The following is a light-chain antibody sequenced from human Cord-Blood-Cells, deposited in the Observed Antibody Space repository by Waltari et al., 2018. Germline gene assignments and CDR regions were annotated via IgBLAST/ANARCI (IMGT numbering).Light chain of an antibody. CDR2: DAS. J-gene: IGKJ4*01. Sequence: EIVLTQSPATLSLSPGDRATPSYRATQSVSSYLAWYQQKPGQAPRLLIYDASNRATGIPARFSGSGSGTDFTLTISSLEPEDFAVYYCQQRSNWPLTFGGGTKVEIK. CDR1: QSVSSY. V-gene: IGKV3-11*01. CDR3: QQRSNWPLT.